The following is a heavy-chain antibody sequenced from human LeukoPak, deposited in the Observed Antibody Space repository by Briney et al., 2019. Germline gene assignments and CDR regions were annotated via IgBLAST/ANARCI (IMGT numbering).Heavy chain of an antibody. D-gene: IGHD5-18*01. J-gene: IGHJ6*03. CDR1: GGSISSYY. CDR3: ARTTEGGYSYGYFYYYYMDV. V-gene: IGHV4-59*01. Sequence: PSETLSLTCTVSGGSISSYYWSWIRQPPGKGLEWIGYIYYSGSANYKSSLKSRVTISVDTSKNQFSLKLSSVTAADTAVYYCARTTEGGYSYGYFYYYYMDVWGKGTTVTISS. CDR2: IYYSGSA.